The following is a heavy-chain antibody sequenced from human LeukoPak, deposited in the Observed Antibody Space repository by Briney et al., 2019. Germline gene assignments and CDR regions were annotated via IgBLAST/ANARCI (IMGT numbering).Heavy chain of an antibody. D-gene: IGHD3-9*01. J-gene: IGHJ4*02. CDR1: GGSISSGGYY. Sequence: SETLCLTCTVSGGSISSGGYYWGWIRQPPGKGLEWIGSIYYSGSTYYNPSLKSRVTISVDTSKNQFSLKLSSVTAADTAVYYCARHVYLRGSYLPSLYCDYWGQGNLVTVSS. CDR3: ARHVYLRGSYLPSLYCDY. CDR2: IYYSGST. V-gene: IGHV4-39*01.